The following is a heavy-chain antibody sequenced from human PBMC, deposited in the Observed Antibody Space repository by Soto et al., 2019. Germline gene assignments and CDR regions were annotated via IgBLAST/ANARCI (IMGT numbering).Heavy chain of an antibody. D-gene: IGHD3-16*01. Sequence: SETLSLTCTVSGGSISSGGYYWSWIRHHPGKGLEWIGYIFYSGSTFYSPSLKSRVTISVDTSKNQFSLKLSSVTAADTAVYYCACGLEGEYYFDYWGQGTLVTVSS. V-gene: IGHV4-30-4*08. J-gene: IGHJ4*02. CDR3: ACGLEGEYYFDY. CDR2: IFYSGST. CDR1: GGSISSGGYY.